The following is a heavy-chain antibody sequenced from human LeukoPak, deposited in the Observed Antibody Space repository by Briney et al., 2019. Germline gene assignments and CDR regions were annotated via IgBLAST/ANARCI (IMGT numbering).Heavy chain of an antibody. Sequence: ASVKVSCKASGYTFTGYYIRWVRQAPGQGLEWMGWINPNSGGTNYAQKFQGRVTMTRDTSLSTAYMELSRLRSDDTAIYYCARVGEYGSGSYLAYWGKGMLVTVSS. CDR1: GYTFTGYY. V-gene: IGHV1-2*02. CDR3: ARVGEYGSGSYLAY. J-gene: IGHJ4*02. D-gene: IGHD3-10*01. CDR2: INPNSGGT.